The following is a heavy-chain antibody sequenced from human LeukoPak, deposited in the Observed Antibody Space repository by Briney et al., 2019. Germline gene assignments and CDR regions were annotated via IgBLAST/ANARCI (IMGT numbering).Heavy chain of an antibody. CDR2: TYYRSTWYN. J-gene: IGHJ4*02. CDR1: GDSVSSNSVT. Sequence: SQTLSLTCAISGDSVSSNSVTWNWIRQSPSRGLEWLGRTYYRSTWYNDYAVSVRGRITVNPDTSKNQFSLHLNSVTPEDTAVYYCTRRAGGNLYDLDNWGQGTLVTVSS. V-gene: IGHV6-1*01. D-gene: IGHD2-8*02. CDR3: TRRAGGNLYDLDN.